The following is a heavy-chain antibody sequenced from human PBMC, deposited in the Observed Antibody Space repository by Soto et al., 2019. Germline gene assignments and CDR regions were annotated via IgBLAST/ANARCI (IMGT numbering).Heavy chain of an antibody. J-gene: IGHJ4*02. D-gene: IGHD3-16*01. CDR1: GFTFTSYE. CDR3: VRGGLDF. Sequence: EVQLVESGGGLVQPGGSLRLSCVTSGFTFTSYELNWVRQAPGKGLEWVSYISRSGGTIYYRDSVRGRFTISRDNAKNSLFLHMNSLRVEDTAVYYCVRGGLDFWGQGALVTVSS. V-gene: IGHV3-48*03. CDR2: ISRSGGTI.